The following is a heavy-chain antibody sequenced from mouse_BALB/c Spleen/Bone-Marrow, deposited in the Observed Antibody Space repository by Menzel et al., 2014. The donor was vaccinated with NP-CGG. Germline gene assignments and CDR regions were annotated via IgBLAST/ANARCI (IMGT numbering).Heavy chain of an antibody. V-gene: IGHV4-1*02. D-gene: IGHD2-3*01. CDR1: GFDFRTYW. CDR3: ARLGYYGWFAY. J-gene: IGHJ3*01. CDR2: INPDSNTI. Sequence: EVKLQESGGGLVQPGGFLKLSCAASGFDFRTYWMSWVRQAPGKGLEWIGEINPDSNTISYTPSLKDKFIISRDNAKNTLYLQVSKVRSEDTALYYCARLGYYGWFAYWGQGTLVTVSA.